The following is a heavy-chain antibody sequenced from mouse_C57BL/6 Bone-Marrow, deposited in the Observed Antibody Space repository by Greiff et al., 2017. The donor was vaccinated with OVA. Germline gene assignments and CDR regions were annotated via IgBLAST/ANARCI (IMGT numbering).Heavy chain of an antibody. D-gene: IGHD4-1*01. CDR2: IYPGSGNT. CDR1: GYSFTSYY. Sequence: QVQLQQSGPELVKPGASVKISCKASGYSFTSYYIHWVKQRPGQGLEWIGWIYPGSGNTKYNEKFKGKATLTADTSSSTAYMQLSSLTSEDSAVYYCARELTGTSDYWGQGTTLTVSS. CDR3: ARELTGTSDY. J-gene: IGHJ2*01. V-gene: IGHV1-66*01.